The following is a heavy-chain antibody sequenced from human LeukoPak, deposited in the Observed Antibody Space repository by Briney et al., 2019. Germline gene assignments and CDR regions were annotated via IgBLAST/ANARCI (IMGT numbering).Heavy chain of an antibody. CDR1: GYTFTSYY. V-gene: IGHV1-46*01. CDR3: ARGRYGGNSRYFDY. J-gene: IGHJ4*02. CDR2: INPTGGST. D-gene: IGHD4-23*01. Sequence: ASVKVSCKASGYTFTSYYMHWVRQAPGQGLEWMGLINPTGGSTGYAQKFQGRVTMTRDMSTSTDYMELSSLRSEDTAVYYCARGRYGGNSRYFDYWGQGTLVTVSS.